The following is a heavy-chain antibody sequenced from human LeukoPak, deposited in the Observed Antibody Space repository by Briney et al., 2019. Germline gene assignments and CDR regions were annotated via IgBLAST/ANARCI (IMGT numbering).Heavy chain of an antibody. CDR1: GYTFTGYY. J-gene: IGHJ3*02. CDR2: INPNSGRT. CDR3: ARVSTPGAFDI. D-gene: IGHD2-15*01. V-gene: IGHV1-2*02. Sequence: ASVKVSCKASGYTFTGYYMHWVRQAPGQGLEWMGWINPNSGRTNYAQKFQGRVTMTRDTSISTAYMELSRLRSDDTAVYYCARVSTPGAFDIWGQGTIVTVSS.